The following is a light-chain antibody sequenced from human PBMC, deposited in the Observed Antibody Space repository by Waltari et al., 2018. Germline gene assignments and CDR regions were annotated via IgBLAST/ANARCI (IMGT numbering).Light chain of an antibody. CDR1: QSLSRW. V-gene: IGKV1-5*03. CDR2: KAS. CDR3: QHYNSFSALFT. J-gene: IGKJ3*01. Sequence: DIQMTQSPSTVSASVGDRVTITCRASQSLSRWLAWSQQKPGKAPKLLIHKASSLQSGVPSRFSGSGSGTEFTLNITSLQPDDFATYYCQHYNSFSALFTFGPGTQVDIK.